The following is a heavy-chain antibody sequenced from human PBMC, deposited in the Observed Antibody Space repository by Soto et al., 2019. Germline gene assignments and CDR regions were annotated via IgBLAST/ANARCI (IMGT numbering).Heavy chain of an antibody. Sequence: EVQLVQSGGGLAQPGGSLRLSCAAFGFTYPSYDMVWVRHVAGKGLEWVSSMDGAGAREYAGSVRGRFTISRDKARNSLYLQMDSLRVGDTAVYYCTRGTFGVGMDLWGQGTPVTVSS. J-gene: IGHJ6*02. CDR2: MDGAGAR. D-gene: IGHD3-10*01. V-gene: IGHV3-13*01. CDR3: TRGTFGVGMDL. CDR1: GFTYPSYD.